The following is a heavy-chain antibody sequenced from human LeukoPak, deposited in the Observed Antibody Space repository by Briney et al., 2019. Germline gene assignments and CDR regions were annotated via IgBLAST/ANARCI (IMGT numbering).Heavy chain of an antibody. CDR3: ASVSSVSRYGNYSSMPWSFDL. V-gene: IGHV1-2*02. CDR1: GYTFTGYY. Sequence: ASVKVSCKASGYTFTGYYMHWVRQAPGQGLEWMGWINPNSGGTNYAQKFQGRVTMTRDTSISTAYMELSRLRSDDTAVYYCASVSSVSRYGNYSSMPWSFDLGGRGTLVPVSS. CDR2: INPNSGGT. D-gene: IGHD4-11*01. J-gene: IGHJ2*01.